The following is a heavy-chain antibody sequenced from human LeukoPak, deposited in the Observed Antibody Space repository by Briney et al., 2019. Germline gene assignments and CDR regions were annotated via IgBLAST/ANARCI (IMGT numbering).Heavy chain of an antibody. J-gene: IGHJ5*02. D-gene: IGHD4-23*01. CDR2: IWYDGSNK. V-gene: IGHV3-33*01. CDR1: GFTFSSYG. CDR3: ARENSGWFDP. Sequence: PGRSLRLSSAASGFTFSSYGMHWVRQAPGKGLEWVAVIWYDGSNKYYADSVKGRFTISRDNSKNTLYLQMNSLRAEDTAVYYCARENSGWFDPWGQGTLVTVSS.